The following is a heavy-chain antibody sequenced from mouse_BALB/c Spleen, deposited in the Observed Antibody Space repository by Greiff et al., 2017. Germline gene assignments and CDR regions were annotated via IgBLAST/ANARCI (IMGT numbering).Heavy chain of an antibody. J-gene: IGHJ4*01. V-gene: IGHV2-2*02. CDR1: GFSLTSYG. CDR2: IWSGGST. CDR3: ARNPAYYRYRYYAMDY. D-gene: IGHD2-14*01. Sequence: QVQLQQSGPGLVQPSQSLSITCTVSGFSLTSYGVHWVRQSPGKGLEWLGVIWSGGSTDYNAAFISRLSISKDNSKSQVFFKMNSLQANDTAIYYCARNPAYYRYRYYAMDYWGQGTSVTVSS.